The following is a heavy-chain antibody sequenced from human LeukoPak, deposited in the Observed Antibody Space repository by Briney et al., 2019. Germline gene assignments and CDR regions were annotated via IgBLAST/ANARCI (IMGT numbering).Heavy chain of an antibody. D-gene: IGHD2-15*01. CDR1: GFTFSSYG. CDR3: ASTQRGDYFDY. Sequence: GGSLRLSCAASGFTFSSYGMSWVRQAPGKGLEWVSAISGSGGSTYYADSVKGRFTISRDNSKNTLYLQMNSLRAEDTAVYYCASTQRGDYFDYWGQGTLVTVSS. V-gene: IGHV3-23*01. J-gene: IGHJ4*02. CDR2: ISGSGGST.